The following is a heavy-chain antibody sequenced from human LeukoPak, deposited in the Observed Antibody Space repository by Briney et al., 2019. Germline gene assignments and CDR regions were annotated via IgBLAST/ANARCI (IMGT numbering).Heavy chain of an antibody. J-gene: IGHJ4*02. D-gene: IGHD1-26*01. CDR1: GGTFSSYA. Sequence: ASVKVSFKASGGTFSSYAISWVRQAPGQGLEWMGGIIPIFGTANYAQKFQGRVTITADESTSTAYMELSSLRSVDTAVYYCAREYSGSYYCDYWGQGTLVTVSS. V-gene: IGHV1-69*13. CDR3: AREYSGSYYCDY. CDR2: IIPIFGTA.